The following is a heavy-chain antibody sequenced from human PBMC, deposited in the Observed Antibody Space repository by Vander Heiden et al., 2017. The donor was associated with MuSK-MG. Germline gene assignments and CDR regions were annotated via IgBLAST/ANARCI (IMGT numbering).Heavy chain of an antibody. J-gene: IGHJ5*02. CDR1: RDSISSRSFV. Sequence: QLQLQESGPGRVTPSATLSLTGPVPRDSISSRSFVGGWIRQPPGKGLEWIVIFYSGGGTDDNQALKGRVTISVDTSMSQFSLKLRPVTAGDPAVYYCARQLMGSSGYYSPLGWFDPW. CDR3: ARQLMGSSGYYSPLGWFDP. D-gene: IGHD3-22*01. CDR2: FYSGGGT. V-gene: IGHV4-39*01.